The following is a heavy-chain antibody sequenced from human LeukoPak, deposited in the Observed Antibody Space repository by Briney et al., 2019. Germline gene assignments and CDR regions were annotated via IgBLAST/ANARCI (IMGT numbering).Heavy chain of an antibody. J-gene: IGHJ4*02. Sequence: GGSLRLSCAASGFTFSSYGMHWVCQAPGKGLEWVAVIWYDGSNKYYADSVKGRFTISRDNSKNTLYLQMNSLRAEDTAVYYCARDPLWDSSDSGFDYWGQGTLVTVSS. CDR3: ARDPLWDSSDSGFDY. CDR2: IWYDGSNK. CDR1: GFTFSSYG. V-gene: IGHV3-33*01. D-gene: IGHD3-22*01.